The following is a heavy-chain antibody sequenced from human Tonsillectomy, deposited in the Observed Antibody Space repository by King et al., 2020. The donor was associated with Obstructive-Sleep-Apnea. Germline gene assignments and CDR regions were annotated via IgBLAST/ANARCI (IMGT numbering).Heavy chain of an antibody. D-gene: IGHD5-24*01. CDR1: GFTFSSYG. V-gene: IGHV3-33*01. CDR3: ARGRMATIPYYFDY. CDR2: IWYDGSNK. J-gene: IGHJ4*02. Sequence: VQLVESGGGMVQPGRSLRLSCVASGFTFSSYGMHWVRQAPGKGLEWVAVIWYDGSNKHHADSLKGRITISRDNSKNTLYLQMNSLRAEDTAFYYCARGRMATIPYYFDYWGQGTLVTVSS.